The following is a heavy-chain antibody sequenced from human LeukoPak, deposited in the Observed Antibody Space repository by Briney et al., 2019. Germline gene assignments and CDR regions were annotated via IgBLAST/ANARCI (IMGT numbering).Heavy chain of an antibody. V-gene: IGHV4-4*02. CDR1: GGSISSSNW. CDR3: ARERTYYFDY. J-gene: IGHJ4*02. CDR2: IYHSGST. Sequence: SETLSLTCAVSGGSISSSNWWSWVRQPPGKGLEWIGEIYHSGSTNYNPSLKSRVIISVDTSKNQFSLKLSSMTAADTAVYYCARERTYYFDYWGQGTQVTVSS.